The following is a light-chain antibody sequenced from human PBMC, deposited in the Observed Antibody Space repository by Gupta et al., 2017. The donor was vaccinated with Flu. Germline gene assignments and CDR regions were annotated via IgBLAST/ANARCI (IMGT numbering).Light chain of an antibody. J-gene: IGLJ3*02. Sequence: QSALTHPPSASRSPGPSVTISCTGTSSDVGGYNYVSWYQQHPGKAPKLMIYEVSKRPSGVPDRVSGSKSGNTASLTVSGLQAEDEADYYCSSYAGSNNLVFGGGTKLTVL. CDR2: EVS. CDR3: SSYAGSNNLV. CDR1: SSDVGGYNY. V-gene: IGLV2-8*01.